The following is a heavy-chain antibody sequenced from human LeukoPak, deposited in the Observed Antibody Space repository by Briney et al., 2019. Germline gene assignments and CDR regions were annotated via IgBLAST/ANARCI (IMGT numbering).Heavy chain of an antibody. CDR1: GGSFSGYY. Sequence: PSETLSLTCAVYGGSFSGYYWSWIRQPPGKGLEWIGEINHSGSTNYNPSLKSRVTISVDTSKNQFSLKLNSVTAADTAVYYCARAIRGRNYYDSSGSRVDIWGQGTMVTVSS. J-gene: IGHJ3*02. CDR2: INHSGST. D-gene: IGHD3-22*01. V-gene: IGHV4-34*01. CDR3: ARAIRGRNYYDSSGSRVDI.